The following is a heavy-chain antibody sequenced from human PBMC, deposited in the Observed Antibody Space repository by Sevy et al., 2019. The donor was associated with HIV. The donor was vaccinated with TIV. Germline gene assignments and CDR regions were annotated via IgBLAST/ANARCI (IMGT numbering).Heavy chain of an antibody. CDR2: ISGSGGST. V-gene: IGHV3-23*01. CDR1: GFTFSSYV. Sequence: GGSLRLSCAASGFTFSSYVMSWVRQAPGKGLEWVSAISGSGGSTYYADSVKGRFTISRDNSKNTLYLQMNSLRAEDTAVYYCAKDLGRVVRGAIIAFDIWGQGTMVTVS. J-gene: IGHJ3*02. D-gene: IGHD3-10*01. CDR3: AKDLGRVVRGAIIAFDI.